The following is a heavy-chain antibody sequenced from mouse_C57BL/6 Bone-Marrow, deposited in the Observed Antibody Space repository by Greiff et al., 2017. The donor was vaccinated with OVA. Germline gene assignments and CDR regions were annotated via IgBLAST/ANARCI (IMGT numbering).Heavy chain of an antibody. CDR1: GFSLTSYG. V-gene: IGHV2-4*01. CDR3: AKNGAQRGLYYFDY. CDR2: IWSGGST. J-gene: IGHJ2*01. Sequence: QVQLQQSGPGLVQPSQSLSITCTVSGFSLTSYGVHWVRQPPGKGLEWLGVIWSGGSTDYNAAFISRLSISKDNSKSQVFFKMNSLQADDTAIYYCAKNGAQRGLYYFDYWGKGTTLTVSS. D-gene: IGHD1-1*02.